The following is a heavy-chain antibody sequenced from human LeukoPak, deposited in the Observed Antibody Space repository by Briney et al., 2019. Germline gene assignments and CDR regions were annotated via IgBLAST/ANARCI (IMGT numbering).Heavy chain of an antibody. V-gene: IGHV3-30*18. Sequence: GESLKISCKGSGYSFISYWIGWVRQAPGKGLEWVAVKSYGGSNKFYADSVKGRFTISRDNSKNTLYLQMNSLRAEDTAVYYCAKDVGMIGYCSGGSCYAIDYWGQGTLVTVSS. J-gene: IGHJ4*02. CDR1: GYSFISYW. CDR2: KSYGGSNK. CDR3: AKDVGMIGYCSGGSCYAIDY. D-gene: IGHD2-15*01.